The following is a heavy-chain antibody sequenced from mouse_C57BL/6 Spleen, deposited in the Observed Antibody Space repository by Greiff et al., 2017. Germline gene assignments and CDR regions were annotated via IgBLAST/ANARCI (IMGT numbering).Heavy chain of an antibody. J-gene: IGHJ2*01. CDR1: GYTFTSYW. CDR2: INPSNGGT. Sequence: QVQLQQPGTELVKPGASVKLSCKASGYTFTSYWMHWVKQRPGQGLEWIGNINPSNGGTNYNETFKSKATLTVDKSSNTAYMQLSSLTSEDSAVYYCARIYYDLDPYFDYWGQGTTLTGSS. D-gene: IGHD2-4*01. V-gene: IGHV1-53*01. CDR3: ARIYYDLDPYFDY.